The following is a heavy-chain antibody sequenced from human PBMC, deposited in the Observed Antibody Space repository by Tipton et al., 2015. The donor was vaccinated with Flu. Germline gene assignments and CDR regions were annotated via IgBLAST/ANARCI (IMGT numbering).Heavy chain of an antibody. CDR2: IIPIFGTA. V-gene: IGHV1-69*01. J-gene: IGHJ4*02. Sequence: QVQLVQSGPEVKRPGSSVKVSCKASGGTFSSYAISWVRQAPGQGLEWMGGIIPIFGTANYAQKFQGRVTITADESTSTAYMELSSLRSEDTAVYYCARGDPSHYDFWSGYSYYFDYWGQGTLVTVSS. D-gene: IGHD3-3*01. CDR3: ARGDPSHYDFWSGYSYYFDY. CDR1: GGTFSSYA.